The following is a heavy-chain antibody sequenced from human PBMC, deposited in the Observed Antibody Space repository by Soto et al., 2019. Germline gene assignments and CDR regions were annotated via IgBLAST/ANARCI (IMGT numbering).Heavy chain of an antibody. CDR1: GFTFSDFA. V-gene: IGHV3-21*01. D-gene: IGHD3-22*01. CDR3: ARGTHYYDSIGYSHFFDY. J-gene: IGHJ4*02. CDR2: ISSNGNYI. Sequence: PGGSLRLSCRASGFTFSDFAVSWVRQALGKGLEWVSSISSNGNYIYYADSMKGRFTISRDNAEKSLYLQMNSLRGEDTAVYYCARGTHYYDSIGYSHFFDYWGQGTLVTVSS.